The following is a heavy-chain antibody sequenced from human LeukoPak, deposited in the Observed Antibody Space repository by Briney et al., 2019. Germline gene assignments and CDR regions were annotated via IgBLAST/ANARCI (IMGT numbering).Heavy chain of an antibody. Sequence: GGSLRLSCAASGFIFSSYSMNWVRQAPGKGLEWVSAISGSGGSTYYADSVKGRFTISRDNSKNTLYLQMNSLRAEGTAVYYCRGGELHDAFDIWGQGTMVTVSS. CDR1: GFIFSSYS. D-gene: IGHD3-10*01. CDR2: ISGSGGST. V-gene: IGHV3-23*01. CDR3: RGGELHDAFDI. J-gene: IGHJ3*02.